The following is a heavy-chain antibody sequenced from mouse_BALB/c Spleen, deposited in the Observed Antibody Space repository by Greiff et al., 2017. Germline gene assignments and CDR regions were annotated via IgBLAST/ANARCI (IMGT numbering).Heavy chain of an antibody. CDR3: ARPDYGYMDYAMDY. V-gene: IGHV1-9*01. D-gene: IGHD1-2*01. CDR2: ILPGSGST. CDR1: GYTFSSYW. J-gene: IGHJ4*01. Sequence: VQLQQSGAELMKPGASVKISCKATGYTFSSYWIEWVKQRPGHGLEWIGEILPGSGSTNYNEKFKGKATFTADTSSNTAYMQLSSLTSEDSAVYYCARPDYGYMDYAMDYWGQGTSVTVSS.